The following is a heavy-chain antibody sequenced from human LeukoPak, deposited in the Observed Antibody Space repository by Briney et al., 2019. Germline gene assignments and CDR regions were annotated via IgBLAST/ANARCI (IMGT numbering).Heavy chain of an antibody. D-gene: IGHD6-19*01. CDR1: GYTFTGYY. J-gene: IGHJ5*02. Sequence: ASVKVSCKASGYTFTGYYMHWVRQAPGQGLEWMGWINPNSGGTNYAQKFQGRVTMTRDTCISTAYMELSRLRSDDTAVYYCARAPPYSSGWGCWFDPWGQGTLVTVSS. CDR2: INPNSGGT. V-gene: IGHV1-2*02. CDR3: ARAPPYSSGWGCWFDP.